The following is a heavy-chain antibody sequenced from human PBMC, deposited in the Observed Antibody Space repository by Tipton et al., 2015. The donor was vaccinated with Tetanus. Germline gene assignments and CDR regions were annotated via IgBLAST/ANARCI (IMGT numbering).Heavy chain of an antibody. CDR3: ARDEVVSYYGSGSYRPYYYGMDV. Sequence: TLSLTCTVSGGSVSSGSYYWSWIRQPPGKGLEWIGYIYYSGSTNYNPSLKSRVTISVDTSKNQFSLKLSSVTAADTAVYYCARDEVVSYYGSGSYRPYYYGMDVWGQGTTVTVS. CDR1: GGSVSSGSYY. D-gene: IGHD3-10*01. J-gene: IGHJ6*02. V-gene: IGHV4-61*01. CDR2: IYYSGST.